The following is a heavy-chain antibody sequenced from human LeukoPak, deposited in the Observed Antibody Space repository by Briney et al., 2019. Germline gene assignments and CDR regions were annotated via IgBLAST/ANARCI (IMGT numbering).Heavy chain of an antibody. J-gene: IGHJ6*02. V-gene: IGHV3-11*01. CDR2: ISSSGSTI. CDR3: ARGLMVTATYYYYYGMDV. D-gene: IGHD2-21*02. Sequence: GGSLRLSCAASGFTFSDYYMSWIRQAPGKGLEWVSYISSSGSTIYYADSVKGRFTISRDNAKNSLYLQMNSLRAEDTAVYYCARGLMVTATYYYYYGMDVWGQGTTVTASS. CDR1: GFTFSDYY.